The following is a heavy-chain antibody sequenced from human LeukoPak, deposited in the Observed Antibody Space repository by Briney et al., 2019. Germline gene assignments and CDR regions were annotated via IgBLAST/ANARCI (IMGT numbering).Heavy chain of an antibody. CDR3: ARALYGSGGYYDY. D-gene: IGHD3-22*01. CDR1: GFNFSDHY. V-gene: IGHV3-11*01. Sequence: GGSLRLSCAASGFNFSDHYMSWVRQTPGRPLEWVSYISGSGATLHHADSVKGRFTISRDNAKNSLSLQMNSLRAEDTALYYCARALYGSGGYYDYWGQGILVTVSS. CDR2: ISGSGATL. J-gene: IGHJ4*02.